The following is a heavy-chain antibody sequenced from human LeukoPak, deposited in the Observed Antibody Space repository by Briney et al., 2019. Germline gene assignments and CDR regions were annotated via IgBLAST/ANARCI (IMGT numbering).Heavy chain of an antibody. CDR1: GGSISSYY. Sequence: SETLSLTCTVSGGSISSYYWSWIRQPPGKGLEWIGYIYYSGSTNYNPSLKSRVTISVDTSKNQFSPKLSSVTAADTAVYYCATTESGYDLFFDYWGQGTLVTVSS. CDR3: ATTESGYDLFFDY. V-gene: IGHV4-59*01. J-gene: IGHJ4*02. CDR2: IYYSGST. D-gene: IGHD5-12*01.